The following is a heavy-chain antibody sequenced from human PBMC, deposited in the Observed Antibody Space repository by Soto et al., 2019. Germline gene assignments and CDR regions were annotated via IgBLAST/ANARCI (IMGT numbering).Heavy chain of an antibody. J-gene: IGHJ4*02. V-gene: IGHV3-53*04. D-gene: IGHD4-17*01. CDR1: GFTVSTNY. CDR2: IYSGGTT. CDR3: ARQDGDFRFDY. Sequence: GGSLRLSCTASGFTVSTNYINWVRQAPGKGLEWVSVIYSGGTTYYADSVKGRFTISRHDSKNTLYLQMNSLRAEDTAVYYCARQDGDFRFDYWGQGTLVTVSS.